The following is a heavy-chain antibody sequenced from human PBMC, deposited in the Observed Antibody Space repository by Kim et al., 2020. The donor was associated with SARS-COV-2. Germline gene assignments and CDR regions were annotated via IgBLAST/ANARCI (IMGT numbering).Heavy chain of an antibody. D-gene: IGHD3-22*01. CDR1: GFTFSSYA. V-gene: IGHV3-23*01. CDR3: WYYYDSKDY. Sequence: LSLTCAASGFTFSSYAMSWVRQAPGKGLEWVSAISGSGGSTYYADSVKGRFTISRDNSKNTLYLQMNSLRAEDTAVYYCWYYYDSKDYWGQGTLVTVSS. J-gene: IGHJ4*02. CDR2: ISGSGGST.